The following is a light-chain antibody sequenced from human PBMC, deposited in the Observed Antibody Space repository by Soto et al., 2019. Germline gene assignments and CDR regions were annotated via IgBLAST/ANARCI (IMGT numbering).Light chain of an antibody. V-gene: IGKV1-39*01. Sequence: DIQITQSPSSLSASVGDRVTITCQASQNINNYLNWYQQKPGRAPKLLIYDASNLEAGVPSRFSGSGSGTDFTLTISSLQPEDFATYYCQQSYSTPPGFGQGTKVDI. CDR2: DAS. CDR3: QQSYSTPPG. J-gene: IGKJ1*01. CDR1: QNINNY.